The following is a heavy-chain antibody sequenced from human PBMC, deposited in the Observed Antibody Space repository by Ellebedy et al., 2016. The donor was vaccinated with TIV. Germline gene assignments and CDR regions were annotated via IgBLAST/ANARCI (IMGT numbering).Heavy chain of an antibody. V-gene: IGHV3-15*01. CDR1: GFAFPDAW. J-gene: IGHJ4*02. D-gene: IGHD2-15*01. Sequence: PGGSLRLSCRAAGFAFPDAWMSWVRQVPGKGLEWPCRVRSAAEGGATDLAAPAKGRFTISRDDSKNILYLQMSRLRSDDTAVYYCTTGPPMRGGGWGQGTLVTVSS. CDR3: TTGPPMRGGG. CDR2: VRSAAEGGAT.